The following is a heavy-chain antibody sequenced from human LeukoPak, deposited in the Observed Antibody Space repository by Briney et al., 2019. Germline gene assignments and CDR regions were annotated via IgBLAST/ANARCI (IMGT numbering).Heavy chain of an antibody. J-gene: IGHJ5*01. CDR3: ARGDGYNYWFDS. D-gene: IGHD5-24*01. Sequence: SETLSLTCTVSGGSISNYSWSWIRQPPGKGLEWIGYIYYSGSTNYNPSLKSRVTISVDTSKNQFSLKLSSVTAADTAVYHYARGDGYNYWFDSWGQGTLVTVSS. CDR2: IYYSGST. CDR1: GGSISNYS. V-gene: IGHV4-59*01.